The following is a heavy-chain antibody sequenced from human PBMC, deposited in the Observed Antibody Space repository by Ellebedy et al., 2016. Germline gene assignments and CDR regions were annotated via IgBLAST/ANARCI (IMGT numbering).Heavy chain of an antibody. CDR1: GGSISSYY. CDR3: ATQTAAGIFFDY. CDR2: IYYSGST. V-gene: IGHV4-59*12. J-gene: IGHJ4*02. D-gene: IGHD6-13*01. Sequence: SETLSLTCTVSGGSISSYYWSWIRQPPGKGLEWIGYIYYSGSTNYNPSLKSRVTISVNTSKNQFSLKLSSVTAADTAVYYCATQTAAGIFFDYWGQGTLVTVSS.